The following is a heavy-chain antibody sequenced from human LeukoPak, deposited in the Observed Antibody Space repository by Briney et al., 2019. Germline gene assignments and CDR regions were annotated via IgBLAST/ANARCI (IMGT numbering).Heavy chain of an antibody. CDR2: IKQDGSEK. CDR3: AKDITKWELLTDY. J-gene: IGHJ4*02. D-gene: IGHD1-26*01. V-gene: IGHV3-7*01. CDR1: GFTFSSYW. Sequence: GGSLRLSCAASGFTFSSYWMSWVRQAPGKGLEWVANIKQDGSEKYYVDSVKGRFTISRDNSKNTLYLQMNSLRAEDTAVYYCAKDITKWELLTDYWGQGTLVTVSS.